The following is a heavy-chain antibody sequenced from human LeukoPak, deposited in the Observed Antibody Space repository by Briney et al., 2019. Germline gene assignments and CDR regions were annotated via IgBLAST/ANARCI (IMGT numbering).Heavy chain of an antibody. J-gene: IGHJ5*02. Sequence: ASVKVSCKASGYTFTSYGISWVRQAPGQGLEWMGWISAYNGNTNYAQKLQGRVTVTTDTSTSTAYMELRSLRSDDTAVYYCARDQSYYGSGSYGWFDPWGQGTLVTVSS. CDR2: ISAYNGNT. CDR3: ARDQSYYGSGSYGWFDP. CDR1: GYTFTSYG. V-gene: IGHV1-18*01. D-gene: IGHD3-10*01.